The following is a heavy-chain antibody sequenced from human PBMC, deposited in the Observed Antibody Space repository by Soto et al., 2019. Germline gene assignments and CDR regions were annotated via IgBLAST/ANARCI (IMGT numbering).Heavy chain of an antibody. CDR1: GFNVSTNF. V-gene: IGHV3-66*01. J-gene: IGHJ5*02. D-gene: IGHD2-8*01. CDR3: VREQPSRPNAFEP. Sequence: EVQVVESGGGLVQPGGSLRLSCAASGFNVSTNFMTWVRQAPGKGLEWVSVSESGGDTYYADSVKGRCTISIDNSKNMLFLQMNNLRAEDTAIYYCVREQPSRPNAFEPLGQGTLVTVSS. CDR2: SESGGDT.